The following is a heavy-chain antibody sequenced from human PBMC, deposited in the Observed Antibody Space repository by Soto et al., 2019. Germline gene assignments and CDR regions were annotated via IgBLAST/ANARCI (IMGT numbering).Heavy chain of an antibody. D-gene: IGHD3-10*01. CDR1: GDSISTYY. J-gene: IGHJ4*02. CDR2: IYYRGST. Sequence: SETLSLTCTVSGDSISTYYWSWIRQPPGKGLEWIGYIYYRGSTNYNSPLKSRVTISVDTSKNQFSLNLSSLTAADTAVYYCARGVVRGATFDYWGQGSLVTVSS. CDR3: ARGVVRGATFDY. V-gene: IGHV4-59*01.